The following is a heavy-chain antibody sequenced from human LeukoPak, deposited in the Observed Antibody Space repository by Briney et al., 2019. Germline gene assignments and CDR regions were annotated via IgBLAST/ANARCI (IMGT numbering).Heavy chain of an antibody. J-gene: IGHJ6*03. D-gene: IGHD6-13*01. CDR3: ARRYSSSWYAIRYYYYMDV. CDR1: GYTFTTYN. CDR2: ISGYNGNT. V-gene: IGHV1-18*01. Sequence: ASVKVSCKASGYTFTTYNINWVRQAPGQGLEWMGWISGYNGNTNYAQKLQGRVTMTTDTSTSTAYMELRSLGSDDTAVYYCARRYSSSWYAIRYYYYMDVWGKGTTVTVSS.